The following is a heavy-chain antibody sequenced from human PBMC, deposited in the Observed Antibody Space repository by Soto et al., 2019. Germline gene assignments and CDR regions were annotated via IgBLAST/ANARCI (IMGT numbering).Heavy chain of an antibody. D-gene: IGHD6-13*01. CDR2: INYDGSST. Sequence: GGSLRLSCAASGFTFSSDWMHWARQVPGKGLVWVSRINYDGSSTYYADSVKGRFTISRDNAKNTLYLQMNSLRAEDTGVYYCARVPSSSYHYFDYWGQEGLGTVSS. V-gene: IGHV3-74*01. CDR3: ARVPSSSYHYFDY. J-gene: IGHJ4*02. CDR1: GFTFSSDW.